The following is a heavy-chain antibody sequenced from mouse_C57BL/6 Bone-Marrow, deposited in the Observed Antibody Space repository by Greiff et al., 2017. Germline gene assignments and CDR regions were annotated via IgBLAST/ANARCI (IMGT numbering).Heavy chain of an antibody. Sequence: QVQLKESGAELVRPGTSVKVSCKASGYAFTNYLIEWVKQRPGQGLEWIGVINPGSGGTNYNEKFKGKATLTADKSSSTAYMQLSSLTSEDSAVYFCARSKNWDSGFAYWGRGNLATVSA. D-gene: IGHD4-1*01. CDR3: ARSKNWDSGFAY. CDR1: GYAFTNYL. CDR2: INPGSGGT. V-gene: IGHV1-54*01. J-gene: IGHJ3*01.